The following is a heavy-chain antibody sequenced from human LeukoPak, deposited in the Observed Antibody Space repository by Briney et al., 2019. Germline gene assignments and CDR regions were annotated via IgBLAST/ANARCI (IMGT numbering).Heavy chain of an antibody. D-gene: IGHD3-3*01. J-gene: IGHJ4*02. CDR1: GFTFSSYG. CDR3: AKGGLRFPMGYFDY. Sequence: GGSLRLSCAASGFTFSSYGMHWVRQAPGKGLEWVAVISYDGSNKYYADSVKGRFTISRDNSKNTLYLQMNSLRAEDTAVYYCAKGGLRFPMGYFDYWGQGTLVTVSS. V-gene: IGHV3-30*18. CDR2: ISYDGSNK.